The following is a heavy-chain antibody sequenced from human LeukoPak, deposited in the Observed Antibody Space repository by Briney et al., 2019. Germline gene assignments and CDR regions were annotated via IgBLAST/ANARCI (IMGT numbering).Heavy chain of an antibody. CDR3: AKALYSSSWYGSDY. Sequence: GGSLRLSCAASGFTFSSYGMHWVRQAPGKGLEWVAFIRYDGSNKYYADSVKGRFTISRDNSKNTLYLQMNSPRAEDTAVYYCAKALYSSSWYGSDYWGQGTLVTVSS. V-gene: IGHV3-30*02. D-gene: IGHD6-13*01. J-gene: IGHJ4*02. CDR2: IRYDGSNK. CDR1: GFTFSSYG.